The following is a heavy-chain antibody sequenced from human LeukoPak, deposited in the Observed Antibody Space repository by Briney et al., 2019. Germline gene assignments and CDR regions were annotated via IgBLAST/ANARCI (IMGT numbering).Heavy chain of an antibody. CDR1: GYTFTSYA. V-gene: IGHV7-4-1*02. CDR3: ATQMGYYYDSSGYQTDY. CDR2: INTNTGNP. J-gene: IGHJ4*02. D-gene: IGHD3-22*01. Sequence: ASVKVSCKASGYTFTSYAMNWVRQAPGQGLEWMGWINTNTGNPTYAQGFTGRFVFFLDTSVSTAYLQISSLKAEDTAVYYCATQMGYYYDSSGYQTDYWGQGTLVTVSS.